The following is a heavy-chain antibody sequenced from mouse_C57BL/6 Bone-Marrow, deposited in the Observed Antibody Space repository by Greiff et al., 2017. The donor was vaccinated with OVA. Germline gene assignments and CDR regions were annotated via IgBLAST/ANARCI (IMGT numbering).Heavy chain of an antibody. Sequence: QVQLKQSGAELVRPGTSVKLSCKASGYTFTSYWMHWVKQRPGQGLEWIGVIDPSDSYTNYNQKFKGKATLTVDTSSSTAYMQLSSLTSEDSAVYYCARGRQLRLRYWGQGTTLTVSS. V-gene: IGHV1-59*01. J-gene: IGHJ2*01. CDR2: IDPSDSYT. CDR1: GYTFTSYW. CDR3: ARGRQLRLRY. D-gene: IGHD3-2*02.